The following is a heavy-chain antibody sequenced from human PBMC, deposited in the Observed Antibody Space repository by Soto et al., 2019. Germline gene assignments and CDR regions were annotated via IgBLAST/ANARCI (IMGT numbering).Heavy chain of an antibody. CDR2: IIPISETT. CDR1: GGTFSSYA. Sequence: QVQLVQSGAEVKKPGSSVKVSCTASGGTFSSYAISWVRQAPGQGLEWMGGIIPISETTNYAQKFQGRVTITADESTSTASMELSSVRSEDTAVYYCARSQGSSTSLEIYYYYSDGMDVWGQGTKVTVSS. J-gene: IGHJ6*01. D-gene: IGHD2-2*01. CDR3: ARSQGSSTSLEIYYYYSDGMDV. V-gene: IGHV1-69*01.